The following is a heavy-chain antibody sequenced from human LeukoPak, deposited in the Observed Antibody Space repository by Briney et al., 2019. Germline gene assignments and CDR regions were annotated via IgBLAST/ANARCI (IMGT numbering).Heavy chain of an antibody. Sequence: GGSLRLSCAASGFTFSSYGMHWVRQAPGKGLEWVAVISYDGTNKYYADSVKGRFTISRDNSKNTLYLQMNSLRAEDTAVYYCAKGTSDYDFWSSYYNKGVDYWGQGTLVTVSS. CDR2: ISYDGTNK. CDR3: AKGTSDYDFWSSYYNKGVDY. J-gene: IGHJ4*02. D-gene: IGHD3-3*01. CDR1: GFTFSSYG. V-gene: IGHV3-30*18.